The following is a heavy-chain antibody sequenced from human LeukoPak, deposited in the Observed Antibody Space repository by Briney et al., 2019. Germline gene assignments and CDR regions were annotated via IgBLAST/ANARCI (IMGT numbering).Heavy chain of an antibody. D-gene: IGHD4-17*01. CDR2: VYSSGNT. CDR1: GGSMNGYY. J-gene: IGHJ4*02. V-gene: IGHV4-4*07. Sequence: SETLSLTCTVSGGSMNGYYWSWIRQTAGKGLEWIGRVYSSGNTNYAPSLQSRVTMSIDTSNNHFSLRLNFVTAADTAVYYCARRTTVTVFDYWGQGTLVTVSS. CDR3: ARRTTVTVFDY.